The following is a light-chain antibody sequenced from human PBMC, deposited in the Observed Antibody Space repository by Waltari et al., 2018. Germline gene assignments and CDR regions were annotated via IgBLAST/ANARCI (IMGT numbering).Light chain of an antibody. CDR2: VNSDGSH. J-gene: IGLJ3*02. CDR3: QTGGHGTWV. Sequence: QQPGKGPRYLMKVNSDGSHRKGDDIPDRFSASNSRTEYYLTISSLQSEDEADYYCQTGGHGTWVFGGGTKLTVL. V-gene: IGLV4-69*01.